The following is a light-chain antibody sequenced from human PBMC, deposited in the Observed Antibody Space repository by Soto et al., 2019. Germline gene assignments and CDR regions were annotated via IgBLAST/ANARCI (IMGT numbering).Light chain of an antibody. CDR2: GAS. J-gene: IGKJ2*01. CDR3: HQGHNWPLT. CDR1: QSINSE. V-gene: IGKV3-15*01. Sequence: EIVMTQSPATLSLSPGARAALSCRASQSINSELAWYQQKPGQPPRLLIYGASTRATGVPARFTGSESGSEFTLTISGLQSEDFAVYYCHQGHNWPLTFGQGTRLEI.